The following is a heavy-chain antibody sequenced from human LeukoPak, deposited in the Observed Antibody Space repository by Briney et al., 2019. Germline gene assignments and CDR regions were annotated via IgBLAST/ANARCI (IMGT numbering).Heavy chain of an antibody. CDR3: ARDRTITIFGVVPRPRGGFDP. J-gene: IGHJ5*02. Sequence: ASVKVSCKASGYTFTSYYMHWVRQAPGQGLEWMGIINPSGGSTSYAQKFQGRVTMTRDTSTSAVYMELSSLRSEGTAVYYCARDRTITIFGVVPRPRGGFDPWGQGTLVTVSS. D-gene: IGHD3-3*01. V-gene: IGHV1-46*01. CDR1: GYTFTSYY. CDR2: INPSGGST.